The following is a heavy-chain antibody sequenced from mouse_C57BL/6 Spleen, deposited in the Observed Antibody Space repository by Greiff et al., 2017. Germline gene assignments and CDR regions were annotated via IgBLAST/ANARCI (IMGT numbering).Heavy chain of an antibody. J-gene: IGHJ4*01. CDR1: GFTFSSYA. D-gene: IGHD2-4*01. CDR2: ISDGGSYT. CDR3: AREGDYGGDYYAMDY. V-gene: IGHV5-4*01. Sequence: EVKLMESGGGLVKPGGSLKLSCAASGFTFSSYAMSWVRQTPEKRLAWVATISDGGSYTYYPDNVTGRFTISRDNAKNNLYLQMSNLKSEDTAMYYGAREGDYGGDYYAMDYWGQGTSVTVSS.